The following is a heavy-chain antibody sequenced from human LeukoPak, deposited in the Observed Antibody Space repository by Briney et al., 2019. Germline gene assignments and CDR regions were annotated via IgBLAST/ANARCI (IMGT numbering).Heavy chain of an antibody. CDR3: AKDGGL. CDR2: LSGSGGST. CDR1: GFTFSTYA. V-gene: IGHV3-23*01. Sequence: GGSLRLSCAASGFTFSTYAMIWVRQAPGKGLEWVSALSGSGGSTYYADSVKGRFTISRDNSKNTVYLQMNSLRAEDAALYYCAKDGGLWGQGTLVTVSS. J-gene: IGHJ4*02. D-gene: IGHD2-15*01.